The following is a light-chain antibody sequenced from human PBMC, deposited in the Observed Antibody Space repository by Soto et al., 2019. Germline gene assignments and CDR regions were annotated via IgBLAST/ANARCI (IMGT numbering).Light chain of an antibody. V-gene: IGKV4-1*01. CDR2: WAS. Sequence: DIVMTQSPDSLAVSLGERATINCKSSQRVLYSSNNKYDLAWYQQRPGQPPKLLIYWASTRESGVPDRFSGSGSGTDFTLTISSLQAEDVAVYYCQQYYNTPWTFGQGTKVEI. J-gene: IGKJ1*01. CDR1: QRVLYSSNNKYD. CDR3: QQYYNTPWT.